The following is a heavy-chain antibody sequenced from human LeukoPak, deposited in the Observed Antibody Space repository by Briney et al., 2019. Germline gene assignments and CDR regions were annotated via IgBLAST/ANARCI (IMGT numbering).Heavy chain of an antibody. CDR3: ARDSTRILGLFDY. J-gene: IGHJ4*02. Sequence: PGGSLRLSCASSGFTFGTYGMNWVRQAPEKGLEWVSYISSHSDSENYADSVKGRFTISRDNIRNLLYLQMNSLRAEDTAVYFCARDSTRILGLFDYWGQGTLVTISS. CDR2: ISSHSDSE. V-gene: IGHV3-48*01. D-gene: IGHD2/OR15-2a*01. CDR1: GFTFGTYG.